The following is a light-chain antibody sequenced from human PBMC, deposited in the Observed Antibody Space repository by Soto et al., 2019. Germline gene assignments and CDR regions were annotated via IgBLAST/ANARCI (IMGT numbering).Light chain of an antibody. V-gene: IGKV3-15*01. Sequence: EIVMTQSPATLSVSPGECVTLSCRASQTVPSRIAWYQQKPGQAPSLLIYGASTRATGVPDRFSGTGSGTEFTLTISSLKSEDYAVYYCQHCGSSPITFGQGTRLEIK. CDR2: GAS. CDR1: QTVPSR. CDR3: QHCGSSPIT. J-gene: IGKJ5*01.